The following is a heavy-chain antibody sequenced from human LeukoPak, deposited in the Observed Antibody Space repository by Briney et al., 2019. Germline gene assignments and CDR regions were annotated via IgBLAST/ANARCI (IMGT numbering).Heavy chain of an antibody. CDR3: ASRITSPGGY. J-gene: IGHJ4*02. CDR2: ISSSGSTI. D-gene: IGHD1-1*01. CDR1: GFTFSNYE. V-gene: IGHV3-48*03. Sequence: PGGSLRLSCAASGFTFSNYEMNWVCQAPGKGLEWVSYISSSGSTIYYADSVKGRFTISRDNAKNSLYLQMNSLRAEDTAVYYCASRITSPGGYWGQGTLVTVSS.